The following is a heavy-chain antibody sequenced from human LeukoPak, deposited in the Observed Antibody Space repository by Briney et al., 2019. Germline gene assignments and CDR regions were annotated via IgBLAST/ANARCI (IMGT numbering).Heavy chain of an antibody. CDR3: ARDLGYNLATDAFDI. J-gene: IGHJ3*02. D-gene: IGHD5-18*01. CDR1: EYTLTNHA. V-gene: IGHV1-3*04. CDR2: FNIAHGNA. Sequence: ASVKVSCKGLEYTLTNHALQWVRQAPGQRPEWMGWFNIAHGNARYSQKFQDRVTITRDTSASTSYMELRNLGSEDTAVYYCARDLGYNLATDAFDIWGQGTMVTVSS.